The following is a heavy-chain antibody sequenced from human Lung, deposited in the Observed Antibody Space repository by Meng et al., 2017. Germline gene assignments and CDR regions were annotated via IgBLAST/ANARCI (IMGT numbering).Heavy chain of an antibody. Sequence: QVQLQPGGAGMLEPSVTLSLTSVFSGGSFSDYYWCWIRQPPGKGLEWIWAINHSGSPNYNPSLESRATISVDTSQNNLSLKLSSVTAADSAVYYCARGPTTMAHDFDYWGQGTLVTVSS. CDR1: GGSFSDYY. CDR3: ARGPTTMAHDFDY. V-gene: IGHV4-34*01. CDR2: INHSGSP. J-gene: IGHJ4*02. D-gene: IGHD4-11*01.